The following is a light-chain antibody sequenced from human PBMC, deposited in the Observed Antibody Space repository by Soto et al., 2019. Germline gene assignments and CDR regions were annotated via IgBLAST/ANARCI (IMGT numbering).Light chain of an antibody. CDR3: QSYDSSLSGYV. Sequence: QSVLTQPPSLSGAPGQTVTISCTGSSSNIGAGYDVHWYQQLPGTAPKLLIYGNSNRPSGVPDRFSGSKSGTSASLAITGLQAEDEAGYKCQSYDSSLSGYVYGTLTKVNVL. V-gene: IGLV1-40*01. CDR1: SSNIGAGYD. CDR2: GNS. J-gene: IGLJ1*01.